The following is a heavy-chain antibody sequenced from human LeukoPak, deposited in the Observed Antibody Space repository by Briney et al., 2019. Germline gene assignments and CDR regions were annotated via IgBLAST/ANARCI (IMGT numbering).Heavy chain of an antibody. CDR2: IYYSGST. D-gene: IGHD3-3*01. CDR3: ARAGYYDFWSGYSANWFDP. V-gene: IGHV4-59*06. Sequence: SETLSLTCTVSGGSISSYYWSWIRQHPGKGLEWIGYIYYSGSTYYNPSLKSRVTISVDTSKNQFSLKLSSVTAADTAVYYCARAGYYDFWSGYSANWFDPWGQGTLVTVSS. J-gene: IGHJ5*02. CDR1: GGSISSYY.